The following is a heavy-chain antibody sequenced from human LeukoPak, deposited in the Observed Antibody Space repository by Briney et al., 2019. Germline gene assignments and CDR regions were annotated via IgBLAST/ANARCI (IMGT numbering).Heavy chain of an antibody. V-gene: IGHV3-23*01. CDR3: AKSPYGDHFDY. D-gene: IGHD4-17*01. CDR2: IGAGDKYT. J-gene: IGHJ4*02. CDR1: GFTLRNYA. Sequence: GGSLRLSCAASGFTLRNYAMSWVRQAPGKGLEWVSSIGAGDKYTYYGDSVKGRFTISRDNSKNTLYLQMNSLRAEDTAVYYCAKSPYGDHFDYWGQGTLVTVSS.